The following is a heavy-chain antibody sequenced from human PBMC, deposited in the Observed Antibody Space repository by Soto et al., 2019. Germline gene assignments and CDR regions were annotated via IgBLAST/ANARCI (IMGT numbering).Heavy chain of an antibody. J-gene: IGHJ6*02. CDR3: ARDPAPEWLLFPVFHGMDV. V-gene: IGHV1-3*01. Sequence: ASVKVSCKTSGYTFTSYAMHWVRQAPGQRLEWMGWINAGNGNTKYSQKFQGRVTITRDTSASTAYMERSSVRSEDTAVYYCARDPAPEWLLFPVFHGMDVWGQGTTVTVSS. D-gene: IGHD3-3*01. CDR1: GYTFTSYA. CDR2: INAGNGNT.